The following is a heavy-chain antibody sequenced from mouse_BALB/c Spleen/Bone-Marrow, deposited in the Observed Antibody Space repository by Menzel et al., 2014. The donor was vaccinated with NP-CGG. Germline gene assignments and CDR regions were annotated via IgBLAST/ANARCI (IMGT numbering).Heavy chain of an antibody. V-gene: IGHV1-18*01. D-gene: IGHD1-2*01. CDR3: ARKDYGYNYVMDY. Sequence: EVQLQQSGPELVKPGASVKISCKTSGYTFTEYTMHWVKQSHGKSLEWIGGINPNNGGTIYNQKFKGKATLTVDKSSSTAYMELRSLTSEDSAFYYCARKDYGYNYVMDYWGQGTSVTVSS. CDR1: GYTFTEYT. CDR2: INPNNGGT. J-gene: IGHJ4*01.